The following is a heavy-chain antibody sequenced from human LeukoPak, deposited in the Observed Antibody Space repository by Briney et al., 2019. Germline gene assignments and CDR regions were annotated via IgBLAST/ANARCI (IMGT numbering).Heavy chain of an antibody. D-gene: IGHD3-9*01. CDR3: AKDSPILTY. Sequence: GGSLRLSCAASGFTFSTYSMSWVRQAPGKGLEWVSAISGSGSSTYYADSVEGRFTISRDNSKNTLYLQMNSLRAEDTAVYYCAKDSPILTYWGQGTLVTVSS. CDR2: ISGSGSST. J-gene: IGHJ4*02. V-gene: IGHV3-23*01. CDR1: GFTFSTYS.